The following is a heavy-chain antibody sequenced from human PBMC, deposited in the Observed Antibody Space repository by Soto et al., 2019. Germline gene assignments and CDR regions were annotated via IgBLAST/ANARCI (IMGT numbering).Heavy chain of an antibody. D-gene: IGHD3-16*01. V-gene: IGHV1-3*01. CDR3: ARGSAWGPKGLVDI. Sequence: ASVKVSCKASGYTFTSYAMHWVRQAPGQRLEWMGWINAGNGNTKYSQKFQGRVTITRDTSASTAYMELSSLRSEDTAVYYCARGSAWGPKGLVDIWGQGTMVTVSS. CDR1: GYTFTSYA. J-gene: IGHJ3*02. CDR2: INAGNGNT.